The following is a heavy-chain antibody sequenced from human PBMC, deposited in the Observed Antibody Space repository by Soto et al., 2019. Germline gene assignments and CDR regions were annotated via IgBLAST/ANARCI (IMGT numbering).Heavy chain of an antibody. CDR3: ASRPDSGDLYNYFDY. Sequence: SETLSLTCTVSGGSLSRSAYYWGWVRPPPGKGLEWIGSLYYTGSTQYSPSLKGRVAISVDRSRNQLSLQMGSVTAADTGIYYCASRPDSGDLYNYFDYWGQGALVTVSS. J-gene: IGHJ4*02. D-gene: IGHD4-17*01. V-gene: IGHV4-39*01. CDR1: GGSLSRSAYY. CDR2: LYYTGST.